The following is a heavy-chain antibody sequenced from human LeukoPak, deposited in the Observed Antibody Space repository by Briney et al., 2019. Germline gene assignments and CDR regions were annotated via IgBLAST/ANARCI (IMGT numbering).Heavy chain of an antibody. CDR3: ARTSIVVVPAAMTPYYYYYYMDV. V-gene: IGHV1-69*05. CDR1: GGTFSSYA. J-gene: IGHJ6*03. D-gene: IGHD2-2*01. CDR2: IIPIFGTA. Sequence: ASVEVSCKASGGTFSSYAISWVRQAPGQGLEWMGGIIPIFGTANYAQKFQGRVTITTDESTSTAYMELSSLRSEDTAVYYCARTSIVVVPAAMTPYYYYYYMDVWGKGTTVTVSS.